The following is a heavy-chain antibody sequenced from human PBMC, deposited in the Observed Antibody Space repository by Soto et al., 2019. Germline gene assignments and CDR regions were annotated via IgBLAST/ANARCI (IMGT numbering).Heavy chain of an antibody. V-gene: IGHV3-23*01. CDR1: GFTFGNYA. D-gene: IGHD3-16*02. CDR3: AKAQVMGVISAMDV. CDR2: IGGNSVHI. Sequence: EVQLLESGGGLVQTGGSLRISCVASGFTFGNYAMRWVRQAPGKGLERVAAIGGNSVHIYYADSVKGRLTISRDNSKNTVYLQMSSLRVEDTAVYYCAKAQVMGVISAMDVWGRGTTVTVSS. J-gene: IGHJ6*01.